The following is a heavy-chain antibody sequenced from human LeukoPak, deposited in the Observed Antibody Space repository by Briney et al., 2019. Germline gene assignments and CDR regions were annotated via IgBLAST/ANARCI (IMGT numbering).Heavy chain of an antibody. CDR1: GGSISSGGYY. J-gene: IGHJ4*02. Sequence: PSETLSLTCTVSGGSISSGGYYWSWIRQHPGKGLEWIGYIYYSGSTYYNPSLKSRVTISVDTSKNQFSLKLSSVTAADTAVYYCAGRDYCDSSVDYWGQGTLVTVSS. CDR2: IYYSGST. CDR3: AGRDYCDSSVDY. D-gene: IGHD3-22*01. V-gene: IGHV4-31*03.